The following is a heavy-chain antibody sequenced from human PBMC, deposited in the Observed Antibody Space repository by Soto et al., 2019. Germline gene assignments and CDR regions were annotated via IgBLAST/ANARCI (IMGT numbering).Heavy chain of an antibody. J-gene: IGHJ4*02. D-gene: IGHD2-15*01. CDR3: ARALRGDCSGGSCYFDY. CDR2: ISASGSNT. V-gene: IGHV3-23*01. CDR1: GFMFSSYA. Sequence: GGSLRLSCAASGFMFSSYAMSWVRQAPGKGLEWVSTISASGSNTYYADSVKGRFTISRDDSKNTLFLQMNSLRAEDTAVYYCARALRGDCSGGSCYFDYWGQGTLVTVSS.